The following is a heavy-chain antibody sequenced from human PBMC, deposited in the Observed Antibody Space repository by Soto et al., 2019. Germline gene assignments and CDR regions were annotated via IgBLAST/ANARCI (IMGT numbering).Heavy chain of an antibody. CDR3: ARSSGGNFGIIIEGTNWFAP. CDR1: GYTFTNHG. CDR2: ISGHNGNT. Sequence: GASVKVSCKASGYTFTNHGISWVRQAPGQGLEWLGWISGHNGNTKYAQRLKGRVTLTRDTSASTVYMEVSSLTSEDTAMYYCARSSGGNFGIIIEGTNWFAPWGQGTLVTVSS. V-gene: IGHV1-18*04. J-gene: IGHJ5*02. D-gene: IGHD1-26*01.